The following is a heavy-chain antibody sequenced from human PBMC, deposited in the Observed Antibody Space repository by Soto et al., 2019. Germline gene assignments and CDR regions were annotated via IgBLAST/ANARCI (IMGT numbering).Heavy chain of an antibody. Sequence: EASVKVSCKASGYTFTSYGFSWVRQAPGHGLEWMGWINAQNGDTNYAQKFQGRATLTTDTSTTTAYMELRNLRSDDTAVHYCARQLHSYSDFSYPNLDYWGQGALGTVSS. CDR1: GYTFTSYG. CDR3: ARQLHSYSDFSYPNLDY. V-gene: IGHV1-18*01. D-gene: IGHD3-3*01. CDR2: INAQNGDT. J-gene: IGHJ4*02.